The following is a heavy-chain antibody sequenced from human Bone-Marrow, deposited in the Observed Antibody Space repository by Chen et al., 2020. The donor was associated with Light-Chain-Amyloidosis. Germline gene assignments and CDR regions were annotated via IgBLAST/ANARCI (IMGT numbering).Heavy chain of an antibody. V-gene: IGHV3-7*03. CDR3: AREDRGAYDI. J-gene: IGHJ3*02. CDR1: GFTFSSRW. D-gene: IGHD3-10*01. Sequence: EMQWVESGGDLVQPGGSLRLSCEASGFTFSSRWMSWVSQAPGDGLEWVANISRDGIEKYFVESVRGRFTISRDNAKNSLYLQMNSLRAEDTAVYYCAREDRGAYDIWGQGTMVTVSS. CDR2: ISRDGIEK.